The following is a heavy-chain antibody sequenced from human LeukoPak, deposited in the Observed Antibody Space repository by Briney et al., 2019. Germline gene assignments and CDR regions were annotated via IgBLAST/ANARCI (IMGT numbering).Heavy chain of an antibody. J-gene: IGHJ4*02. D-gene: IGHD6-13*01. Sequence: ASVKVSCKASGYTFTGYYMHWVRQAPGQGLERMGWINPNSGGTNYAQKFQGRVTMTRDTSISTAYMELSRLRSDDTAVYYCAREGTWGSSLNYFDYWGQGTLVTVSS. V-gene: IGHV1-2*02. CDR3: AREGTWGSSLNYFDY. CDR1: GYTFTGYY. CDR2: INPNSGGT.